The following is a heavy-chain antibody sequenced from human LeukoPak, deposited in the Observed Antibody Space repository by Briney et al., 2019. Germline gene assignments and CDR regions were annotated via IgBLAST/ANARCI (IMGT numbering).Heavy chain of an antibody. CDR1: GFTFDDYA. CDR2: ISWNSGSI. V-gene: IGHV3-9*01. D-gene: IGHD2-2*02. CDR3: ARAFVVVPAAIPFDY. Sequence: PGRSLRLSCAASGFTFDDYAMHWVRQAPGKGLEWVSGISWNSGSIGYADSVKGRFTISRDNAKNSLYLQMNSLRAEDTAVYYCARAFVVVPAAIPFDYWGQGTLVTVSS. J-gene: IGHJ4*02.